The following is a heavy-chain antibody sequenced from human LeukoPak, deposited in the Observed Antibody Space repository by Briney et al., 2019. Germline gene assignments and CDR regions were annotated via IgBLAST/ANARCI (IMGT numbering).Heavy chain of an antibody. CDR1: GFTFSIYA. D-gene: IGHD3-22*01. J-gene: IGHJ4*02. Sequence: PGGSLRLSCAASGFTFSIYAMTWVRQAPGKGLEWISYISSSGSSTNYADSVKGRFTISRDNAKNSLYLQMNSLRAEDTAVYYCARDLIHRSGEANYWGRGTLVTVSS. V-gene: IGHV3-48*04. CDR3: ARDLIHRSGEANY. CDR2: ISSSGSST.